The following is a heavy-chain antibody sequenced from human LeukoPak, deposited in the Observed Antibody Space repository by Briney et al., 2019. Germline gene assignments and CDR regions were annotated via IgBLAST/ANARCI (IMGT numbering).Heavy chain of an antibody. CDR1: GYTFTSYG. CDR3: ARDYYGSGLSYY. D-gene: IGHD3-10*01. J-gene: IGHJ4*02. CDR2: ISTYNGNT. Sequence: ASVKVSCKASGYTFTSYGITWVRQAPGQGLEWMGWISTYNGNTNYVQKLQGRVTMTTDTSTSTAYMELRSLRSDDTAVYYCARDYYGSGLSYYWGQGTLVTVSS. V-gene: IGHV1-18*01.